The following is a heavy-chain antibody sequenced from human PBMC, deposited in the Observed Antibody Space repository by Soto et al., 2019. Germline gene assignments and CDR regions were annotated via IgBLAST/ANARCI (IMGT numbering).Heavy chain of an antibody. CDR3: AKFGMATTKRSPPYYIDY. D-gene: IGHD1-1*01. Sequence: GGSQRLSCAASEVTFRSYAMSWVRQAPGKGLEWVSAISGSGGGTYYADSVKGRFTFSRDNSKNTLYLQMNSLRAEDTAVYYCAKFGMATTKRSPPYYIDYWGQGALVTVSS. CDR2: ISGSGGGT. J-gene: IGHJ4*02. CDR1: EVTFRSYA. V-gene: IGHV3-23*01.